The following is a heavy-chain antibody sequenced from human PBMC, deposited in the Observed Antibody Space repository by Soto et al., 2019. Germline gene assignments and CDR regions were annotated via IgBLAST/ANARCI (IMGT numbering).Heavy chain of an antibody. J-gene: IGHJ4*02. Sequence: GASVKVSCKASGNTFPNYAIHWVRQAPGQRLEWMGWINGGNGNTYYSEHFQGRVTFTRDTSAGTVYMQLSSLTSEDTAVYYCARDDSGFSGSHYIDYFNYWGPGALVTVSS. D-gene: IGHD1-26*01. V-gene: IGHV1-3*01. CDR2: INGGNGNT. CDR3: ARDDSGFSGSHYIDYFNY. CDR1: GNTFPNYA.